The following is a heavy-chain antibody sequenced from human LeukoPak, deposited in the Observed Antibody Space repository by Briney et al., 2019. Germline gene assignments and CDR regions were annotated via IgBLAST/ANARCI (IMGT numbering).Heavy chain of an antibody. J-gene: IGHJ4*02. V-gene: IGHV3-48*03. D-gene: IGHD1-14*01. CDR2: ISNSGSNT. CDR3: ASGPRTEPEHYFDY. Sequence: PGGSLRLSCAASGFTFSSYEMNWVRQAPGKGLEWVSHISNSGSNTYYADSVKGRFTISRDNSKNTLYLQMGSLRAEDMAVYYCASGPRTEPEHYFDYWGQGTLVTVSS. CDR1: GFTFSSYE.